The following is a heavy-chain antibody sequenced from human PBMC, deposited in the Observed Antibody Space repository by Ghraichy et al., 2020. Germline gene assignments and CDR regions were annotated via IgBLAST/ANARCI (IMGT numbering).Heavy chain of an antibody. V-gene: IGHV4-39*07. CDR2: IYYSGST. J-gene: IGHJ4*02. D-gene: IGHD5-18*01. Sequence: SCTVSGGSISSSSYYWGWIRQPPGKGLEWIGSIYYSGSTYYNPSLKSRVTISVDTSKNQFSLKLSSVTAADTAVYYCARDHGYSYGLFDYWGQGTLVTVSS. CDR1: GGSISSSSYY. CDR3: ARDHGYSYGLFDY.